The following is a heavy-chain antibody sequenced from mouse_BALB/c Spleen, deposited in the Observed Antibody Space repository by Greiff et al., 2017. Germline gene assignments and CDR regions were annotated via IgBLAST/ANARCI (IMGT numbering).Heavy chain of an antibody. Sequence: EVQLMESGPGLVKPSPSLSLTCSVTGYSITSGYFWNWIRKFAGNILEWMGYIRYDGSNNYNPYLKNQISITRDTSKNQFFMKLNSVTTEDTATYYCAREGGKYIDYWGQGTTLTVSS. CDR3: AREGGKYIDY. V-gene: IGHV3-6*02. J-gene: IGHJ2*01. CDR1: GYSITSGYF. D-gene: IGHD1-1*02. CDR2: IRYDGSN.